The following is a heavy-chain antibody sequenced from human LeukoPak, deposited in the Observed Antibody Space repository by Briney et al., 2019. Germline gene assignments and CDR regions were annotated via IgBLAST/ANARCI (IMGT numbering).Heavy chain of an antibody. V-gene: IGHV3-48*04. CDR1: GFTFSSYS. J-gene: IGHJ1*01. CDR2: ISSSSSTI. CDR3: ARDLVADSSGYPEYFQH. D-gene: IGHD3-22*01. Sequence: GGSLRLSCAASGFTFSSYSMNWVRQAPGKGLEWVSYISSSSSTIYYADSVKGRFTISRDNAKNSLYLQMNSLRAEDTAVYYCARDLVADSSGYPEYFQHWGQGTLVTVSS.